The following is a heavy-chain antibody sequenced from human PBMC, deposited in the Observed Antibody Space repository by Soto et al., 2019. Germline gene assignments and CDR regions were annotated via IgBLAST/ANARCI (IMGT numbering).Heavy chain of an antibody. J-gene: IGHJ6*01. CDR1: EYSISSGYY. CDR2: IYHSGRT. D-gene: IGHD6-19*01. Sequence: PETLAITCAISEYSISSGYYWGWIRQPPGKGLEWIVTIYHSGRTYYNPSLKSRVTISVDTSKNQFSLKLSSVTAADTAVYYCARDGASGFTRERGYSRGWYAPRYFSYGMDVWGHGTTVTVSS. CDR3: ARDGASGFTRERGYSRGWYAPRYFSYGMDV. V-gene: IGHV4-38-2*02.